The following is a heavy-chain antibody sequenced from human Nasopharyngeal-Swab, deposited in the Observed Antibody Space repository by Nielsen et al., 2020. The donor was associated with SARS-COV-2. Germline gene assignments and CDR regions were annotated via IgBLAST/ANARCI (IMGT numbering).Heavy chain of an antibody. Sequence: SVKVSCKASGGTFGTYALSWVRQAPGQGFEWMGGIIPIFGTPNYAQKFRGRVTMTADESTSTAYMELSSLRSEDTAVYYCARGYFVDYYFSYMDVWGKGTTVTRLL. D-gene: IGHD3-9*01. CDR3: ARGYFVDYYFSYMDV. CDR1: GGTFGTYA. CDR2: IIPIFGTP. V-gene: IGHV1-69*13. J-gene: IGHJ6*03.